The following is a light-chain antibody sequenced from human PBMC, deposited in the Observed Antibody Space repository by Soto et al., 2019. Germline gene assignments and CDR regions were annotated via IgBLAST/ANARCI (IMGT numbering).Light chain of an antibody. CDR2: GAS. V-gene: IGKV3-15*01. Sequence: EIVMTQSPATLSVSPGGRATLSCRASQSISDTLAWYQQKPGQAPRLLIHGASTRATGFPARFSGSGSGTDFTLTISSLQSEDFATYYCQQLNTYPVTFGGGTKVDVK. CDR3: QQLNTYPVT. CDR1: QSISDT. J-gene: IGKJ4*01.